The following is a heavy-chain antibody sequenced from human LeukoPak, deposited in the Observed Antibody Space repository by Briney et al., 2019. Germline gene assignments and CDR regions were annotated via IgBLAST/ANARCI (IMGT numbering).Heavy chain of an antibody. CDR1: GFTFSSYA. J-gene: IGHJ5*02. CDR3: AKLGIVVVVAATTWFDP. V-gene: IGHV3-23*01. CDR2: ISGSGGST. D-gene: IGHD2-15*01. Sequence: GGSLRLSCAASGFTFSSYAMSWVRQAPGKGLEWVSAISGSGGSTYYADSVKGRFTISRDNSKNTLYLQMNSPRAEGTAVYYCAKLGIVVVVAATTWFDPWGQGTLVTVSS.